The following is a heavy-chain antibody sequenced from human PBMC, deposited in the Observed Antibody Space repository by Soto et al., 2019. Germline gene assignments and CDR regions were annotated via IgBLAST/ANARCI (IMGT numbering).Heavy chain of an antibody. CDR2: INHSGST. CDR3: AARIAVAVTYYYMDV. CDR1: GGSFSGFY. V-gene: IGHV4-34*01. D-gene: IGHD6-19*01. Sequence: SETLSHTCAVYGGSFSGFYWSWIRQPPGKGLEWIGEINHSGSTNYNPSLKSRVTISVDTSKNQFSLKLSSVTAADTAVYYCAARIAVAVTYYYMDVWGKGTTVTVSS. J-gene: IGHJ6*03.